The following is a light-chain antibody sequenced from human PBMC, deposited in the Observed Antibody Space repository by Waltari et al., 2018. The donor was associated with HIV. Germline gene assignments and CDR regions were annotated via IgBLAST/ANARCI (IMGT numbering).Light chain of an antibody. J-gene: IGKJ1*01. CDR1: NSVSSN. V-gene: IGKV3-15*01. CDR3: QQYNSWPPAWT. Sequence: VMTQSPATLSVSPGDRAHPSCRASNSVSSNLAWYQQRPGQAPRLLIFGASTRATCIPARFSGSGSGTEFTLTISFLQSEDFAVYYCQQYNSWPPAWTFGQGTNVEIK. CDR2: GAS.